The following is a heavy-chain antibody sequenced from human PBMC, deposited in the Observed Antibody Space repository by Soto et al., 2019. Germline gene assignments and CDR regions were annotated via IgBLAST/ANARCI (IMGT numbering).Heavy chain of an antibody. Sequence: VKVSCKASGGTFSSYTISWVRQAPGQGLEWMGRIIPILGIANYAQKFQGRVTITADKSTSTAYMELSSLRSEDTAVYYCARDAPLSRIAARPRAALNYWGQGTLVTVSS. CDR2: IIPILGIA. CDR1: GGTFSSYT. J-gene: IGHJ4*02. CDR3: ARDAPLSRIAARPRAALNY. V-gene: IGHV1-69*04. D-gene: IGHD6-6*01.